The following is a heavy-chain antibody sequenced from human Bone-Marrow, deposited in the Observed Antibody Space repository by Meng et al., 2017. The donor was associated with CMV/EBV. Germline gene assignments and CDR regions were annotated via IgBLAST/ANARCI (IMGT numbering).Heavy chain of an antibody. V-gene: IGHV3-30*02. J-gene: IGHJ6*02. CDR1: GFTFSSYG. Sequence: GESLKISCAASGFTFSSYGMHWVRQAPGKGLEWVAFIRHDASTDSVKGRFTISRDNSKNTLYLQKNSLRVDDTAVYYCAKPILPYGPRVSYGMDVWGQGTTVTVSS. CDR2: IRHDAST. CDR3: AKPILPYGPRVSYGMDV. D-gene: IGHD4-17*01.